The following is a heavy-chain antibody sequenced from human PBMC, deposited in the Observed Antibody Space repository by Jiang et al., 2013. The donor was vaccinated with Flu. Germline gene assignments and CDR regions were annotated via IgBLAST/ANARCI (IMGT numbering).Heavy chain of an antibody. V-gene: IGHV4-4*09. CDR1: GGSISNYY. J-gene: IGHJ6*03. D-gene: IGHD3-10*01. CDR3: ARRGRHSYYYYMDV. Sequence: GSGLVKPSETLSLTCTVSGGSISNYYWSWIRQPPGKGLEWIGYIYTSGSTDYNPSLMNRVTISLDTSKHQFSLNLNSVTAADTAVYYCARRGRHSYYYYMDVWGKGTTVTVSS. CDR2: IYTSGST.